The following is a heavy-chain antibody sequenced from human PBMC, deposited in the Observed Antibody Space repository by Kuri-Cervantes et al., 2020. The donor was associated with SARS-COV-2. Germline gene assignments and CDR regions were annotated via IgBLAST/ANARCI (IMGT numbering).Heavy chain of an antibody. D-gene: IGHD4-23*01. CDR2: ISDTDNTT. CDR3: AKDISRDTTVVMGEPTN. CDR1: GFTFSSYA. V-gene: IGHV3-23*01. Sequence: ETLSLTCAASGFTFSSYAMSWVRQAPGKGLEWVSSISDTDNTTYYADSVKGRFTISRDNSKNTLYLQMNSLRAEDTAVYYCAKDISRDTTVVMGEPTNWGQGTLVTVSS. J-gene: IGHJ4*02.